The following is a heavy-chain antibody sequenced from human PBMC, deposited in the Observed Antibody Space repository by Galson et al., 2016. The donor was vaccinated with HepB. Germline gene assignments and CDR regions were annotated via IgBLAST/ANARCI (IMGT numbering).Heavy chain of an antibody. CDR1: GFTFSSYS. J-gene: IGHJ4*01. CDR2: ISSSRSFT. CDR3: ARDIVVVGAATPCLDY. Sequence: SLRLSCAASGFTFSSYSMNWVRQAPGKGLEWVASISSSRSFTYYADSVKGRLTISRDSAKNSLYLQMNSLRAEDTAVYYCARDIVVVGAATPCLDYWGRGTLVTVSS. V-gene: IGHV3-21*01. D-gene: IGHD2-15*01.